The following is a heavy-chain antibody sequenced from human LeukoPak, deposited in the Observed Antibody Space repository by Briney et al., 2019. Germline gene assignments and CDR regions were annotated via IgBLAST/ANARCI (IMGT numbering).Heavy chain of an antibody. CDR1: GGSISSGGYY. Sequence: SQTLSLTCTVSGGSISSGGYYWGWIRQHPGMGLEWIGYIYYSGSTYYNPSLKSRVTISVDTSKNQFSLKLSSVTAADTAVYYCARDGGYGGNSYHYYYGMDVWGQGTTVTVSS. CDR3: ARDGGYGGNSYHYYYGMDV. J-gene: IGHJ6*02. CDR2: IYYSGST. D-gene: IGHD4-23*01. V-gene: IGHV4-31*03.